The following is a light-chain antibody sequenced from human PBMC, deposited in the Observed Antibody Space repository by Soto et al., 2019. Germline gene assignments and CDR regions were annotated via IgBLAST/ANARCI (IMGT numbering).Light chain of an antibody. CDR3: QQSHSVPIT. J-gene: IGKJ5*01. Sequence: DIQMTQSPSSLSASIGDRVTITCQASQDIQNSLHWYQQKPGTAPKLLIYGASDLQMGVPSRISGSGSGTAFTFTISSLQPDDIAPYYCQQSHSVPITFGQGTRLDI. CDR1: QDIQNS. CDR2: GAS. V-gene: IGKV1-33*01.